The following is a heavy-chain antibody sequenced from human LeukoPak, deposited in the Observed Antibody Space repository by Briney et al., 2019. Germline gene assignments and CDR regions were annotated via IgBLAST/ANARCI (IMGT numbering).Heavy chain of an antibody. D-gene: IGHD2-21*01. CDR1: GFNVNNAW. J-gene: IGHJ4*02. Sequence: GGSLRPSCAASGFNVNNAWVSWVRQAPGKGLEWVGRIRSKIDGGATDYAAPVKGRFTISRDDSKNTLYLQINSLKIEDTAMYYCYTSITDYWGQGTLVTVSS. V-gene: IGHV3-15*07. CDR2: IRSKIDGGAT. CDR3: YTSITDY.